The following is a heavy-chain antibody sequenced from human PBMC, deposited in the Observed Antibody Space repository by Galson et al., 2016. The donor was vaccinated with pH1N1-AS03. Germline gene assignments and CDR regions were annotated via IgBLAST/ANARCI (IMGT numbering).Heavy chain of an antibody. CDR1: GYRFTNYW. CDR3: ARPSLNYFDN. J-gene: IGHJ4*02. Sequence: QSGAEVKKPGESLKISCKGSGYRFTNYWIGWVRQMPGKGLEWMGIIYPGNSDSRYNKSFKGQDTISADTSISTVSLQWSSLQASDTAMYDCARPSLNYFDNWGQGTLVTVSS. D-gene: IGHD3-16*01. V-gene: IGHV5-51*03. CDR2: IYPGNSDS.